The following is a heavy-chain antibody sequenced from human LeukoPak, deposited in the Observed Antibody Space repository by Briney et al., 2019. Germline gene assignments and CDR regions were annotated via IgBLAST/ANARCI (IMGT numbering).Heavy chain of an antibody. CDR1: GGSISSGGYS. D-gene: IGHD4-4*01. V-gene: IGHV4-30-2*01. CDR2: IYHSGST. J-gene: IGHJ3*02. Sequence: SETLSLTCAVSGGSISSGGYSWSWIRQPPGKGLEWIGCIYHSGSTYYNPSLKSRVTISVDRSKNQFSLKLSSVTAADTAVYYCARYHVTQAFDIWGQGTMVTVSS. CDR3: ARYHVTQAFDI.